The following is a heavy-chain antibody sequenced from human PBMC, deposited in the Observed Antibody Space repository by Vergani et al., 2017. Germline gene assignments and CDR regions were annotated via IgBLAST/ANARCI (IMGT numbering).Heavy chain of an antibody. J-gene: IGHJ5*02. D-gene: IGHD4-17*01. Sequence: QVQLQESGPGLVKPSETLSLTCTVSGGSISSYYWSWIRQPPGKGLEWIGYIYYSGSTNYNPSLKSRVTISVDTSKNQFSLKLSSVTAADTAVYYCARGETTVTTSGWFDPWGQGTLVTVSS. CDR2: IYYSGST. V-gene: IGHV4-59*01. CDR1: GGSISSYY. CDR3: ARGETTVTTSGWFDP.